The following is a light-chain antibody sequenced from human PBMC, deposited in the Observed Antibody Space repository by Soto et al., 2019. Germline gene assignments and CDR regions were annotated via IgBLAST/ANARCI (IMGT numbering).Light chain of an antibody. CDR1: QSVRSSY. CDR3: QQDGSSPT. CDR2: GAS. Sequence: EIVLTQSPGTLSLSPGERATLSCRASQSVRSSYLAWYQQKPGQAPRLLIYGASSRATGIPDRFSGSGSGTDFTLTISRLEPEDFAVYYCQQDGSSPTFGQGTKVEIK. V-gene: IGKV3-20*01. J-gene: IGKJ1*01.